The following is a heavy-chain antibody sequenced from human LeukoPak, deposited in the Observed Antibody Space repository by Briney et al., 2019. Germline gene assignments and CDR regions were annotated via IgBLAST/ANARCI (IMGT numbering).Heavy chain of an antibody. V-gene: IGHV1-69*05. D-gene: IGHD6-6*01. J-gene: IGHJ4*02. CDR1: GGTFSSYA. CDR3: VGMSSSYIDY. Sequence: SVKVSCKASGGTFSSYATSWVRQAPGQGLEWMGRIIPIFGTANYAQKFQGRVTITTDESTSTAYMELSSLRSEDTAVYYCVGMSSSYIDYRGQGTLVTVSS. CDR2: IIPIFGTA.